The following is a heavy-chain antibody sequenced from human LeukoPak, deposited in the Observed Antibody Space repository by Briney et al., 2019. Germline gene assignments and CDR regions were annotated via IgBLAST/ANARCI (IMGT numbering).Heavy chain of an antibody. CDR3: ARFGYCSSTSCPGDALDI. CDR2: ISSSSSYI. CDR1: GFTFSSYS. Sequence: GGSLRLSCAASGFTFSSYSMNWVRQAPGKGLEWVSSISSSSSYIYYADSVKGRFTISRDNAKNSLYLQMNSLRAEDTAVYYCARFGYCSSTSCPGDALDIWGQGTMVTVSS. J-gene: IGHJ3*02. D-gene: IGHD2-2*01. V-gene: IGHV3-21*01.